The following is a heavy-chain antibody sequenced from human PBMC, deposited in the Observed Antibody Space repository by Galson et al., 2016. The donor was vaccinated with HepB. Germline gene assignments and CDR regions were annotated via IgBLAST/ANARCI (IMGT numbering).Heavy chain of an antibody. CDR2: ISSSGRST. V-gene: IGHV3-11*06. Sequence: SLRLSCAASGFTFSDYYMSWIRQAPGKGLEWISYISSSGRSTDYADSVKGRFTISRDNAKNSLFLQMKSLRAEDSAIYYCARIGYTYEGNAFHIWGQGTMVTVSS. CDR1: GFTFSDYY. D-gene: IGHD5-18*01. J-gene: IGHJ3*02. CDR3: ARIGYTYEGNAFHI.